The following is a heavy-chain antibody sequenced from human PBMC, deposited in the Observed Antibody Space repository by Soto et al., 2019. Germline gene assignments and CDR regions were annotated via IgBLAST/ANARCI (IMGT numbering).Heavy chain of an antibody. CDR2: ISGSGGST. CDR1: GFTFSSYA. Sequence: PGGSLRLSCAASGFTFSSYAMSWVRQAPGKGLEWVSAISGSGGSTYYADSVKGRFTISRDNSKNTLYLQMNSLRAEDTAVYYCAKSSRGSRRGRFGELSYYYYMDVWGKGTTVTVSS. D-gene: IGHD3-10*01. J-gene: IGHJ6*03. CDR3: AKSSRGSRRGRFGELSYYYYMDV. V-gene: IGHV3-23*01.